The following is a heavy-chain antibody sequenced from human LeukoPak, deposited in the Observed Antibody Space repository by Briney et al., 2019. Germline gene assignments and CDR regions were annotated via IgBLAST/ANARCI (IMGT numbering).Heavy chain of an antibody. Sequence: GGSLRLSCAASGFTFSSYNMNWVRQAPGKGLEWVSSISSSSSYIYYADSVKGRFTISRDNAKNSLYLQMNSLRAEDTAVYYCASLVSSGEMDVWGQGTTVTVSS. CDR1: GFTFSSYN. V-gene: IGHV3-21*01. CDR2: ISSSSSYI. D-gene: IGHD3-3*01. J-gene: IGHJ6*02. CDR3: ASLVSSGEMDV.